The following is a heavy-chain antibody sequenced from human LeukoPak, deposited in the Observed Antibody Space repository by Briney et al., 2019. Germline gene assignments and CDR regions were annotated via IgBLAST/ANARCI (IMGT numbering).Heavy chain of an antibody. D-gene: IGHD1-14*01. V-gene: IGHV1-8*03. CDR2: MNPNSGNT. CDR1: GYTFTSYD. Sequence: ASVKVSCKASGYTFTSYDINWVRQATGQGLEWMGWMNPNSGNTGYAQKFQGRVTITRNTSISTAYMELSSLGSEDTAVYYCASDRGLNWFDPWGQGTLVTVSS. J-gene: IGHJ5*02. CDR3: ASDRGLNWFDP.